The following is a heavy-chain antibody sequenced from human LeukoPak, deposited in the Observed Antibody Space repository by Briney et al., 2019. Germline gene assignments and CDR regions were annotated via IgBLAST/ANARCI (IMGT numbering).Heavy chain of an antibody. V-gene: IGHV4-39*01. CDR1: GGSISSSSYY. Sequence: PSETLSLTCTVSGGSISSSSYYWGWIRQPPGKGLEWIGSVYYSGSTYYNPSLKSRFTISVDTSKNQFSLKLSSVTAADTAVYYCASEAGYSYGCYYYMDLWGKGTTVTVSS. CDR3: ASEAGYSYGCYYYMDL. CDR2: VYYSGST. J-gene: IGHJ6*03. D-gene: IGHD5-18*01.